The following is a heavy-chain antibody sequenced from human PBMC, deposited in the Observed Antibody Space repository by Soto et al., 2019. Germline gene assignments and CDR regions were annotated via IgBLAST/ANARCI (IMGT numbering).Heavy chain of an antibody. CDR2: IAYDGSDK. J-gene: IGHJ6*02. CDR3: AKELFEYTYGRHYYYYGLDV. CDR1: GFPFNNYA. D-gene: IGHD5-18*01. Sequence: QVRLVESGGGVVQPGRSLRLSCAASGFPFNNYAMTWVRQAPGKGLEWLAVIAYDGSDKYYAESVKGRFTIFRDKSKNTVYLQMNSLRVEDTAVYYCAKELFEYTYGRHYYYYGLDVWGQGTTVTVSS. V-gene: IGHV3-30*18.